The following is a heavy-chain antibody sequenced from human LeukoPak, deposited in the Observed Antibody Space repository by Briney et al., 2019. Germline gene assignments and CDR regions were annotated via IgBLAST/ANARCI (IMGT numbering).Heavy chain of an antibody. CDR1: GFTFDDYA. Sequence: PPGGSLRLSCAASGFTFDDYAMHWVRQAPGKGLEWVSGISWNSGSIGYADSVKGRFTISRDNAKNSLYLQMNSLRAEDTALYYCAKSYGGSGSSPTLFDYWGQGTLVTVSS. CDR2: ISWNSGSI. D-gene: IGHD3-10*01. V-gene: IGHV3-9*01. CDR3: AKSYGGSGSSPTLFDY. J-gene: IGHJ4*02.